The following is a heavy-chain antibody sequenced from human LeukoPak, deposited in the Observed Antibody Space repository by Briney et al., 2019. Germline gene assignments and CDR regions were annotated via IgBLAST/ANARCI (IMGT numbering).Heavy chain of an antibody. J-gene: IGHJ4*02. Sequence: GRYLRLSCAASGYTFSSYAMHWVRQAPGQGLEWVAVISYDGSNKYYADSVKGRFTISRDNSKNTLYLQMNSLRAEDTDVYYCASDRTPHCSGYYYFPQDYWGEGTLVTVSS. V-gene: IGHV3-30-3*01. CDR3: ASDRTPHCSGYYYFPQDY. CDR2: ISYDGSNK. D-gene: IGHD3-22*01. CDR1: GYTFSSYA.